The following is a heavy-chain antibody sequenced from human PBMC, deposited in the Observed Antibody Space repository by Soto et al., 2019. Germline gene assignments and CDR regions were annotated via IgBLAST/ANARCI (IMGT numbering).Heavy chain of an antibody. J-gene: IGHJ4*02. V-gene: IGHV4-31*03. CDR3: AREYTYGSNFFDC. D-gene: IGHD5-18*01. CDR2: IYHSGST. CDR1: GGSIGSAAYY. Sequence: QVQLQESGPGLVKPSQTLSLTCTVSGGSIGSAAYYWSWIRQQPGEGLEWIGYIYHSGSTYYNPSLKSRVIISVDTSKTQFSLRLTSLTAADTAVYYCAREYTYGSNFFDCWGQGAMVTVSS.